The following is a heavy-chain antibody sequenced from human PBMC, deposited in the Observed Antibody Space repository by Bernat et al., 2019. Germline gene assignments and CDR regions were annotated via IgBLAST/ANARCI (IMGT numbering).Heavy chain of an antibody. Sequence: QVQLVESGGGVVQPGRSLKLSCAASGFTFSKYGMHWVRQAPGKGLEWVAVIWYDGSDKYYRASVKGRFTISRDNSKNTLYLQMNSLRAEDTAVYYCARDGHCSSMSSCNFDYWGQGTLVTVSS. V-gene: IGHV3-33*01. CDR3: ARDGHCSSMSSCNFDY. J-gene: IGHJ4*02. CDR2: IWYDGSDK. D-gene: IGHD2-2*03. CDR1: GFTFSKYG.